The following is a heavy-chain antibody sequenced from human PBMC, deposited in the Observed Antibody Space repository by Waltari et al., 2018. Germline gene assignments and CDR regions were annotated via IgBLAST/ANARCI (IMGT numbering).Heavy chain of an antibody. J-gene: IGHJ4*02. CDR1: GFTFSYAW. CDR3: TRETYYYDGSGYYNFDY. D-gene: IGHD3-22*01. CDR2: IKSKTDGGTT. V-gene: IGHV3-15*01. Sequence: EVQLVESGGGLIKPGGSLRLSCAASGFTFSYAWMSWVRPAPGTGLEWVGRIKSKTDGGTTDYAAPVKGRFTISRDDSKNTLYLQMNSLKTEDTAVYYCTRETYYYDGSGYYNFDYWGQGTLVTVSS.